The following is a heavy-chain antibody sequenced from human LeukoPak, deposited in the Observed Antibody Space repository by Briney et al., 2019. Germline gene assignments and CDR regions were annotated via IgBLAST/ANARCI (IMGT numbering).Heavy chain of an antibody. CDR1: GSTVSSNY. D-gene: IGHD6-13*01. V-gene: IGHV3-66*02. CDR2: IYSGGST. J-gene: IGHJ3*02. Sequence: GGSLRLSCAASGSTVSSNYMSWVRQAPGKGLEWVSVIYSGGSTYYADSVKGRFTISRDNSKNTLYLQMNSLRAEDTAVYYCAVHSSSWYENAFDIWGQGTMVTVSS. CDR3: AVHSSSWYENAFDI.